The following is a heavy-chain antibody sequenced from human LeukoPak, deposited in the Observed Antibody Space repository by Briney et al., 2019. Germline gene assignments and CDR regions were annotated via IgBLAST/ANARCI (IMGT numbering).Heavy chain of an antibody. D-gene: IGHD3-10*01. CDR2: INHSGST. CDR3: ATPKRMYGSGRYDY. J-gene: IGHJ4*02. Sequence: PSETLSLTCAVYGGSFSGYYWSWIRQPPGKGLEWIGEINHSGSTNYNPSLKSRVTISVDTSKNQFSLKLSSVTAADTAVYYCATPKRMYGSGRYDYWGQGTLVTVSS. V-gene: IGHV4-34*01. CDR1: GGSFSGYY.